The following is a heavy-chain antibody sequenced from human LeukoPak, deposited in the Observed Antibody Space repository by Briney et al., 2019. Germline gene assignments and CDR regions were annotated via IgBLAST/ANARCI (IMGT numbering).Heavy chain of an antibody. CDR2: ISSSSSYI. V-gene: IGHV3-21*01. CDR1: GFTFSSNA. Sequence: GGSLRLSCAASGFTFSSNAMSWVRQAPGKGLEWVSSISSSSSYIYYADSVKGRFTISRDNAKNSLYLQMNSLRAEDTAVYYCARGVGYSSGWYSDAFDIWGQGTMVTVSS. J-gene: IGHJ3*02. D-gene: IGHD6-19*01. CDR3: ARGVGYSSGWYSDAFDI.